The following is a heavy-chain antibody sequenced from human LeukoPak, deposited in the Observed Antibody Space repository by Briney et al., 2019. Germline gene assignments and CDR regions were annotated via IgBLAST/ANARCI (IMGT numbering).Heavy chain of an antibody. CDR3: AKIVAGEPYYYYGMDV. CDR1: GFTFSSYA. J-gene: IGHJ6*02. CDR2: ISGSGSST. D-gene: IGHD5-12*01. Sequence: GGSLRLSCAASGFTFSSYAMSWVRQAPGKGLEWVSVISGSGSSTYYADSVKGRFTISRDNSKKTLSLQMYSLRAEDTAVYYCAKIVAGEPYYYYGMDVWGQGTTVTVSS. V-gene: IGHV3-23*01.